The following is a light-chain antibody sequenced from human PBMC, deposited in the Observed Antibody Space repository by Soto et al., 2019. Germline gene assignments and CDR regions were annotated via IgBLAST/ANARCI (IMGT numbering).Light chain of an antibody. CDR3: QQRSNWTRT. V-gene: IGKV3-15*01. J-gene: IGKJ1*01. CDR1: QSVSYN. Sequence: EIVITQSPATLYVSPGERVTLSCRASQSVSYNLAWYQQKPGQAPRLLIYGPSTRETGIPAMGSGRGSGTEFTLPISSLEPEDVEVDYCQQRSNWTRTFGQGTKVDI. CDR2: GPS.